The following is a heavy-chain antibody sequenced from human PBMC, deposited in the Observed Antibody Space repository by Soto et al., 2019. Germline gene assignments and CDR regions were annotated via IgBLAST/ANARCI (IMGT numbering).Heavy chain of an antibody. J-gene: IGHJ4*02. V-gene: IGHV3-74*01. CDR3: VRDQTYIGNYFDS. Sequence: EVQLVESGGGLVQPGGSLRLSCAASGFTFSSYWMHWVRQAPGKGLVWVARANAYGSATEYADSVKGRFTISRDNATNTLYLQMNSLRAEHTAVYFCVRDQTYIGNYFDSWGQGTLVTVSS. CDR2: ANAYGSAT. CDR1: GFTFSSYW. D-gene: IGHD1-26*01.